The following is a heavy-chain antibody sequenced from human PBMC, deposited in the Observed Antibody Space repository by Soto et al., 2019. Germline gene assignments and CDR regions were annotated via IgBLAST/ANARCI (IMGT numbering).Heavy chain of an antibody. CDR2: IRGSGGST. CDR1: GFTFSSYA. V-gene: IGHV3-23*01. Sequence: EVQLLESGGGLVQPGGSLRLSCAASGFTFSSYAMRCVRQAPGKGLEWGSAIRGSGGSTYYADSVKGRFTISRDNSKNTLYLQMTSLRAEDTAVYYCAQRNSDSYDSSGYEPVFDYWGQGTLVTVSS. J-gene: IGHJ4*02. D-gene: IGHD3-22*01. CDR3: AQRNSDSYDSSGYEPVFDY.